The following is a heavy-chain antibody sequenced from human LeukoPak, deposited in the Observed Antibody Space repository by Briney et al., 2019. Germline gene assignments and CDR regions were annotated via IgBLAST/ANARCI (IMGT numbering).Heavy chain of an antibody. CDR1: GYTFTSYG. CDR3: ARDGGVSVAGTIAPYYFDY. J-gene: IGHJ4*02. CDR2: ISAYNGNT. Sequence: ASVKVSCKASGYTFTSYGISWVRQAPGQGLEWMGWISAYNGNTNYAQNLQGRVTMTTGTSTSTAYMELTSLRSDDTAVYYCARDGGVSVAGTIAPYYFDYWGQGTLVTVSS. V-gene: IGHV1-18*01. D-gene: IGHD6-19*01.